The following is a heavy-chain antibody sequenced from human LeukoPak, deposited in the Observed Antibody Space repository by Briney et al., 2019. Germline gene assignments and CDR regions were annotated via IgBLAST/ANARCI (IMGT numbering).Heavy chain of an antibody. Sequence: GASVKVSCKASGYTFTSYDINWVRQATGQGLEWMGWMNPNSGNTGYAQKFQGRVTITRNTSISTAYMGLSSLRSEDTAVYYCARVGYSYGLSYYMDVWGKGTTVTVSS. CDR1: GYTFTSYD. CDR2: MNPNSGNT. V-gene: IGHV1-8*03. J-gene: IGHJ6*03. D-gene: IGHD5-18*01. CDR3: ARVGYSYGLSYYMDV.